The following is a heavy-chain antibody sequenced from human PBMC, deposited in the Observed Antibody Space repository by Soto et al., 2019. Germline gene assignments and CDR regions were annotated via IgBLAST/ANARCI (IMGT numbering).Heavy chain of an antibody. CDR3: ARGGRGYSGYDPPDY. Sequence: SETLSLTCTVSGGSIISGGYYWSWIRQHPGKGLEWIGYIYYNGSPYYNPSLKSRVTISLDTSKNQFSMNLRSETAADTAVYYCARGGRGYSGYDPPDYWGQGTLVTVSS. CDR1: GGSIISGGYY. CDR2: IYYNGSP. J-gene: IGHJ4*02. D-gene: IGHD5-12*01. V-gene: IGHV4-31*03.